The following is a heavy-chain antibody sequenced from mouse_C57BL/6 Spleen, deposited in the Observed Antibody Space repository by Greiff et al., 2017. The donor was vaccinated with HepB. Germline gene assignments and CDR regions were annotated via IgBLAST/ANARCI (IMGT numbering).Heavy chain of an antibody. CDR1: GYTFTSYW. CDR2: IDPSDSYT. D-gene: IGHD1-1*01. Sequence: QVQLQQPGAELVKPGASVKLSCKASGYTFTSYWMQWVKQRPGQGLEWIGEIDPSDSYTTSNQTFKGKATLTVDTSSSTAYMQLRSLTSEDSAVYYCARKGGSTVGNYFDYWGQGTTLTVSS. J-gene: IGHJ2*01. V-gene: IGHV1-50*01. CDR3: ARKGGSTVGNYFDY.